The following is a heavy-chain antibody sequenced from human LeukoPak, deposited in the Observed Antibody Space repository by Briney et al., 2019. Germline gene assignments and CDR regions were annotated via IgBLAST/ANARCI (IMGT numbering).Heavy chain of an antibody. Sequence: PSETLSLTCTVSGGSISSYYWSWIRQPPGKGLEWIGYIYYSGSTNYNPSLKSRLTISADTSKNQFSLKLSSVTAADTAVDYCARVGSYGDLYFDNWGQGTLVSVSS. D-gene: IGHD4-17*01. J-gene: IGHJ4*02. CDR2: IYYSGST. CDR1: GGSISSYY. CDR3: ARVGSYGDLYFDN. V-gene: IGHV4-59*01.